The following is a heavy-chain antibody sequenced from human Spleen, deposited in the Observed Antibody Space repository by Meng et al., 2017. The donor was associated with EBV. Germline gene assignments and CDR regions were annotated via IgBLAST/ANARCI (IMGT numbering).Heavy chain of an antibody. CDR3: ARSGIAAGVGWFDP. Sequence: VPVTPVGGGLSKLLAILALTCPVLVGSLSSHYWRWFLQPARKGPEWMGGINHIGSTNYKWSLETRVTISVDTSKTKLPLNMRSVTAADTAVYYCARSGIAAGVGWFDPWGQGTLVTVSS. CDR1: VGSLSSHY. J-gene: IGHJ5*02. V-gene: IGHV4-34*01. D-gene: IGHD6-25*01. CDR2: INHIGST.